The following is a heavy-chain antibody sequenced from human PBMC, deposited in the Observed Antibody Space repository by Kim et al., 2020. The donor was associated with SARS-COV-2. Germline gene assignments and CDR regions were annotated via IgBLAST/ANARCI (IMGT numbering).Heavy chain of an antibody. CDR3: AREGGDYVWGSYRGGNDY. V-gene: IGHV4-34*01. Sequence: SETLSLTCAVYGGSFSGYYWSWIRQPPGKGLEWIGEINHSGSTNYNPSLKSRVTISVDTSKNQFSLKLSSVTAADTAVYYCAREGGDYVWGSYRGGNDYWGQGTLVTVSS. CDR2: INHSGST. CDR1: GGSFSGYY. D-gene: IGHD3-16*02. J-gene: IGHJ4*02.